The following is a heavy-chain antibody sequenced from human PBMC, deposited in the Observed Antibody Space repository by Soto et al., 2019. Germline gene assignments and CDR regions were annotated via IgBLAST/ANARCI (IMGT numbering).Heavy chain of an antibody. D-gene: IGHD3-10*01. CDR1: GFTFSAYA. CDR2: ISSIDNSI. Sequence: EVQLVESGGGLVQPGGSLRLSCAASGFTFSAYAMNWVRQAPGKGLEWVSYISSIDNSIFYADSVKGRFTISRDNAKNSLYLQTNSLRDEDTAVYYCARDRGSFDYWGQGSLVTVSS. J-gene: IGHJ4*02. CDR3: ARDRGSFDY. V-gene: IGHV3-48*02.